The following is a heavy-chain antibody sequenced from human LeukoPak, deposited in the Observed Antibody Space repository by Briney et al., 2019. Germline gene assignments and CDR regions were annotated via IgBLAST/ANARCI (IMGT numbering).Heavy chain of an antibody. D-gene: IGHD5-12*01. Sequence: ASVKVSCKASGYTFTGYYMHWVQQAPGQGREWMGWINPNSGGTNYAQKFQGRVTMTRDTSISTAYMELSRLRSDDTAVYYCARAWGNSGYEIWGQGTMVTVSS. V-gene: IGHV1-2*02. CDR2: INPNSGGT. J-gene: IGHJ3*02. CDR1: GYTFTGYY. CDR3: ARAWGNSGYEI.